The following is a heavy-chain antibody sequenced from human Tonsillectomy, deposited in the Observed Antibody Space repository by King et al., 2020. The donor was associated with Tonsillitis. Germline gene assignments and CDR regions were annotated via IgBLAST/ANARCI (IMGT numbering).Heavy chain of an antibody. V-gene: IGHV4-59*08. CDR2: IYYTGTT. CDR1: GGSITSYY. J-gene: IGHJ4*02. D-gene: IGHD3-22*01. CDR3: ARHVQSPSGNYYEDY. Sequence: VQLQESGPGLVEPSETLSLTCSVSGGSITSYYRSWIRQPPGKGLEWIGYIYYTGTTAYSPSLKSRLTISVDTTKDQFSLKLSSVTAADTAVYYCARHVQSPSGNYYEDYWGQGTLVTVSS.